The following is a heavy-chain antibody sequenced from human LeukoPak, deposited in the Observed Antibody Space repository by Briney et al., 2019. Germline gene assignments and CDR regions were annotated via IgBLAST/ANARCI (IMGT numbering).Heavy chain of an antibody. J-gene: IGHJ4*02. CDR2: IYPGDSDT. V-gene: IGHV5-51*01. CDR3: ARPRGYSSGLREYYFDY. Sequence: GESLQISCKGSGYSFTSYWIGWVRQMPGKGLEWMGIIYPGDSDTRYSPSFQGQVTISADKSISTAYLQWSSLKASDTAMYYCARPRGYSSGLREYYFDYWGQGTLVTVSS. CDR1: GYSFTSYW. D-gene: IGHD6-19*01.